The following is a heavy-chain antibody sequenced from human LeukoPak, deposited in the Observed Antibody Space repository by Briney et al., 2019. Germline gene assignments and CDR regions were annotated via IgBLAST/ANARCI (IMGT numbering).Heavy chain of an antibody. J-gene: IGHJ4*02. V-gene: IGHV3-48*03. CDR1: GFTFSSYE. CDR2: LSSIGSTI. D-gene: IGHD3-22*01. CDR3: ARGLADYYDSSGYFFFDY. Sequence: GGSLTLSCAASGFTFSSYEMNWARQAPGEGLEWVSYLSSIGSTIYYAHSVKGRCTISRDNAKNSLYLQMNSLRAEDTAVYYCARGLADYYDSSGYFFFDYWGQGTLVTVSS.